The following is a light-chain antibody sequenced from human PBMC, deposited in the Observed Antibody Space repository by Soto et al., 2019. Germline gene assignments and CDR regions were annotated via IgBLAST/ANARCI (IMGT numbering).Light chain of an antibody. V-gene: IGLV2-14*01. Sequence: QSVLTQPASVSGSPGQSITISCFGSDTDIGNYNYVSWYQQYPGKVPKLLIYEVVRRPSGISTRFSGSKSGNTASLTISGLQAEDEADYHCSSYTSGSSHYVFGTGTKVTVL. CDR2: EVV. CDR1: DTDIGNYNY. CDR3: SSYTSGSSHYV. J-gene: IGLJ1*01.